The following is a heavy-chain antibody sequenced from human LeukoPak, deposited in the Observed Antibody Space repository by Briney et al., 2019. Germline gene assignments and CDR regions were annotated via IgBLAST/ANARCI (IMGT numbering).Heavy chain of an antibody. CDR3: AKSLPAYYYGSGSYYNVGDY. J-gene: IGHJ4*02. CDR1: GFTFSSYA. CDR2: ISGSGGST. D-gene: IGHD3-10*01. V-gene: IGHV3-23*01. Sequence: GGSLRLSCAASGFTFSSYAMSWVRQAPGKGLEWVSAISGSGGSTYYADSVKGRFTISRDNSKNTLYLQVNSLRAEDTAVYYCAKSLPAYYYGSGSYYNVGDYWGQGTLVTVSS.